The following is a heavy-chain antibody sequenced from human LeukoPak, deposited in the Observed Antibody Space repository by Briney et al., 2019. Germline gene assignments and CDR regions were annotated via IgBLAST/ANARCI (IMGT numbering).Heavy chain of an antibody. CDR2: INTDGSIT. J-gene: IGHJ4*02. V-gene: IGHV3-74*01. CDR3: AREMGLNIVATFGY. CDR1: GFTFSSYW. D-gene: IGHD5-12*01. Sequence: GGSLRLSCAASGFTFSSYWMHWVRQAPGKGLEWVSHINTDGSITSYAGSVKGRFTISRDNAKNTLYMQMNSLRAEDTAVYYCAREMGLNIVATFGYWGQGTLVTVSS.